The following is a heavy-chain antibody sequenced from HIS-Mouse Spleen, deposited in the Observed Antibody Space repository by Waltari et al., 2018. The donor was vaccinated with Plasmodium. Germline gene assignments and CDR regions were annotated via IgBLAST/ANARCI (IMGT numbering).Heavy chain of an antibody. CDR2: IYTSGSI. CDR1: GGSISSYY. V-gene: IGHV4-4*07. D-gene: IGHD5-18*01. J-gene: IGHJ4*02. CDR3: ARGDGTAMAFDY. Sequence: QVQLQESGPGLVKPSETLSLTCPVSGGSISSYYWSWIRQPAGKGLEWIGGIYTSGSINHDPSLKSRVTMSVDTSKNQFALKRSSVTAADTAVYYCARGDGTAMAFDYWGQGTLVTVSS.